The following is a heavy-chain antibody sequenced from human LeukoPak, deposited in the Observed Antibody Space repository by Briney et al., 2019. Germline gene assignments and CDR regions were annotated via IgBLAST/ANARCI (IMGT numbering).Heavy chain of an antibody. Sequence: SETLSLTCAVYGGSFSGYYWSWIRQPPGEGLEWIGEINHSGSTNYNPSLKSRVTISVDTSKNQFSLKLSSVTAADTAVYYCARGPGHCSSTSCRARRAFDIWGQGTMVTVSS. J-gene: IGHJ3*02. V-gene: IGHV4-34*01. CDR2: INHSGST. D-gene: IGHD2-2*01. CDR1: GGSFSGYY. CDR3: ARGPGHCSSTSCRARRAFDI.